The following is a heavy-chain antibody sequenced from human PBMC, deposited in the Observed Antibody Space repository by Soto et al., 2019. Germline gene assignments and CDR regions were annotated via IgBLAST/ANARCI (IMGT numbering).Heavy chain of an antibody. V-gene: IGHV1-18*01. CDR2: ISAYNGNT. CDR1: GYTFTSYG. CDR3: ARAGKGMVVVIAFPHYYYMDV. J-gene: IGHJ6*03. Sequence: ASVKVSCKASGYTFTSYGISWVRQAPGQGLEWMGWISAYNGNTNYAQKLQGRFTMTTDTSTSTAYMDLRSLRSDDTAVYYCARAGKGMVVVIAFPHYYYMDVWGKGTTVTVSS. D-gene: IGHD2-21*01.